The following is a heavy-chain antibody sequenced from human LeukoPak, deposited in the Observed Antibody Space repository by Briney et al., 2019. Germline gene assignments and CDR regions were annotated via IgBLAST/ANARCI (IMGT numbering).Heavy chain of an antibody. CDR3: ARAPKADTYDYSAY. D-gene: IGHD3-16*01. V-gene: IGHV1-18*01. J-gene: IGHJ4*02. CDR2: ISGYNANT. Sequence: ASVNVSCKASGYTFTIYGIIWVRQAPGQGLEWMGWISGYNANTNYAPRLQGGVTLTADTSTTTAYMELRSLRSDDTAVYYCARAPKADTYDYSAYWGQGTLVTVSS. CDR1: GYTFTIYG.